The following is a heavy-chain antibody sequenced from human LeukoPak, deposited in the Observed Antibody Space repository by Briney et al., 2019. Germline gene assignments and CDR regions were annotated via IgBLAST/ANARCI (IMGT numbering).Heavy chain of an antibody. CDR3: AREGGAARRGPFDY. J-gene: IGHJ4*02. CDR1: GGSISSASYY. V-gene: IGHV4-61*02. D-gene: IGHD6-6*01. Sequence: SETLSLTCTVSGGSISSASYYWSWIRQPAGKGLEWIGRIYTSGSTNYNPSLKSRVTISVDTSKNQFSLKLSSVTAADTAVYYCAREGGAARRGPFDYWGQGTLVTVS. CDR2: IYTSGST.